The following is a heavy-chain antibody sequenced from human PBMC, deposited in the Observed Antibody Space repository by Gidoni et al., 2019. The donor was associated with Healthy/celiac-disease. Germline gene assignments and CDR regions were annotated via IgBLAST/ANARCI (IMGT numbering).Heavy chain of an antibody. CDR2: IWDDGSNK. D-gene: IGHD3-22*01. CDR3: AREASRWLFVRYFDY. Sequence: QVQLVESGGGVVQPGRSLRLSCAASGFTFSSYGMHWVRQAPGKGLEWVAVIWDDGSNKYYADSVKGRFTISRDNSKNTLYLQMNSLRAEDTAVYYCAREASRWLFVRYFDYWGQGTLVTVSS. V-gene: IGHV3-33*08. J-gene: IGHJ4*02. CDR1: GFTFSSYG.